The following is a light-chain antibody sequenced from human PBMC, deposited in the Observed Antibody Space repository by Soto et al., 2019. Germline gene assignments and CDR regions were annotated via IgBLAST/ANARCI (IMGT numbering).Light chain of an antibody. CDR2: DNT. Sequence: QSVLTQPPSASGTPGQRVTISCSGSSSNIGNNFVSWYQQLPGTAPKLLIYDNTKRPSGIPDRFSGSKSGTSATLGITGLQTGDEADYYCATWDSSLSAVVFGGGTKLTVL. CDR3: ATWDSSLSAVV. CDR1: SSNIGNNF. V-gene: IGLV1-51*01. J-gene: IGLJ3*02.